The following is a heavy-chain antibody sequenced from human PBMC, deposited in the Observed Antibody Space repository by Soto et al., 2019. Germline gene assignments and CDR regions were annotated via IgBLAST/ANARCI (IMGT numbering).Heavy chain of an antibody. J-gene: IGHJ6*02. CDR1: GGSISSDY. V-gene: IGHV4-59*08. D-gene: IGHD3-22*01. Sequence: SETLSLTCTVSGGSISSDYWTWLRQPPGKGLEWIGFIYYSGSTNYNPSLKSRVTISVDTSKNQFSLKLSSVTAADTAVYYCARRLYYDSSGFEGGGMDVWGQGTTVTVSS. CDR3: ARRLYYDSSGFEGGGMDV. CDR2: IYYSGST.